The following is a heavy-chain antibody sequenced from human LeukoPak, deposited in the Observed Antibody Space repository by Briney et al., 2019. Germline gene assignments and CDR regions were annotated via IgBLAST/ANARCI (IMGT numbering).Heavy chain of an antibody. J-gene: IGHJ4*02. CDR3: ARDLVTTAEFDY. CDR2: ISYDGSNK. Sequence: GGSLRLSCAASGFTFSSYAMHWVRQAPGKGLEWVAVISYDGSNKYYADSVKGRFTISRDNSKNTLYLQMNSLRAEDTAVYYCARDLVTTAEFDYWGQGTHVTVSS. V-gene: IGHV3-30-3*01. CDR1: GFTFSSYA. D-gene: IGHD4-11*01.